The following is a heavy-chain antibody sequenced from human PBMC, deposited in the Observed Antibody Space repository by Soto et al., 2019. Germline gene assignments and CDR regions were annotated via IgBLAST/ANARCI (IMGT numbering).Heavy chain of an antibody. CDR3: AKDDNGGITRWSRFDP. D-gene: IGHD2-15*01. Sequence: EVQLLESGGGLVQPGGSLRLSCVASGFTFSGYAMSWVRQAPGKGLEWVSHISNTGGNTYYADSVKGRFTISRDNSKNTLYLQLNSLSAEDTAVYFWAKDDNGGITRWSRFDPWGQGTLVTVSS. CDR1: GFTFSGYA. CDR2: ISNTGGNT. V-gene: IGHV3-23*01. J-gene: IGHJ5*02.